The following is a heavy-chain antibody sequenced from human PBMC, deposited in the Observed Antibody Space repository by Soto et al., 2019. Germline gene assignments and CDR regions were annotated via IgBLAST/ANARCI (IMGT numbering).Heavy chain of an antibody. Sequence: SVKVSCKASGGTFSSYAISCVRQAPGQGLEWMGGIIPIFGTANYAQKFQGRVTITADKSTSTAYMELSSLRSEDTAVYYCARGFRITMVRGVRGSYYYYGMDVWGQGTTVTVSS. CDR2: IIPIFGTA. J-gene: IGHJ6*02. V-gene: IGHV1-69*06. CDR1: GGTFSSYA. D-gene: IGHD3-10*01. CDR3: ARGFRITMVRGVRGSYYYYGMDV.